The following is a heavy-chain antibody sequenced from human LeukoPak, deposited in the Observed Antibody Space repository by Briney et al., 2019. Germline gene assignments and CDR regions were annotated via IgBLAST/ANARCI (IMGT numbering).Heavy chain of an antibody. D-gene: IGHD1-7*01. Sequence: PGGSLRPSCAASGFTVSSNYMSWVRQAPGKGLEWVSVIYSGGSTYYADSVKGRFTISRDISKNTLYLQMNSLSAEDTAAYYCARGNWNYPFDYWGQGTLVTVSS. CDR1: GFTVSSNY. CDR2: IYSGGST. V-gene: IGHV3-53*01. J-gene: IGHJ4*02. CDR3: ARGNWNYPFDY.